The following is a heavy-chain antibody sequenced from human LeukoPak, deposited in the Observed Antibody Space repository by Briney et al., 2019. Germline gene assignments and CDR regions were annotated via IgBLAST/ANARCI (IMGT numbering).Heavy chain of an antibody. CDR3: ARSTNGLPNYGTDV. D-gene: IGHD2-8*01. V-gene: IGHV1-8*01. CDR2: MNPNSGNT. J-gene: IGHJ6*02. CDR1: GYTFTSYD. Sequence: ASVKVSCKASGYTFTSYDINWVRQATGQGLEWMGWMNPNSGNTGYAQKFQGRVTMTRNTSISTAYMELSSLRSEDTAVYYCARSTNGLPNYGTDVGGQGTTATVSS.